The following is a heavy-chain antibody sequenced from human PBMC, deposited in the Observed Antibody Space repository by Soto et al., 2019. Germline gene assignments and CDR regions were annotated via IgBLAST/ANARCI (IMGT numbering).Heavy chain of an antibody. D-gene: IGHD4-4*01. CDR3: ARDGKRFNYSRYDYYNFHMDV. CDR2: ISSSGNTI. Sequence: QVQLVESGGGLVNPGGSLRLSCAASGFTFSDYYMSWIRQAPGKGLEWVSYISSSGNTIYYADSVKGRFTVSRDTAKNSLNLQMNSLRAEDTAVYYCARDGKRFNYSRYDYYNFHMDVWGKGTTVNVSS. CDR1: GFTFSDYY. J-gene: IGHJ6*03. V-gene: IGHV3-11*01.